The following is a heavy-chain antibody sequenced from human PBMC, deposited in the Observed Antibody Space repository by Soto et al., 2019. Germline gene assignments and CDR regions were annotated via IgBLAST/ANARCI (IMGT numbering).Heavy chain of an antibody. J-gene: IGHJ4*02. CDR1: GGSISSGGYY. CDR2: IYYSGST. V-gene: IGHV4-31*03. CDR3: ARYSPPLYSGYDLVDY. Sequence: QVQLQESGPGLVKPSQTLSLTCTVSGGSISSGGYYWSWIRLHPGKGLEWIGYIYYSGSTYYNPSLKSRVTISVDTSKNQFSLKLSSVTAADTAVYYCARYSPPLYSGYDLVDYWGQGTLVTVSS. D-gene: IGHD5-12*01.